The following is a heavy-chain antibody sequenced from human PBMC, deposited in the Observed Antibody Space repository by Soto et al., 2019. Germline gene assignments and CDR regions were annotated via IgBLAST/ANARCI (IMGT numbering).Heavy chain of an antibody. Sequence: SVKVSCKASGGTFSSYTISWVRQAPGQGLEWMGRIIPILGIANYAQKFQGRVTITADKSTSTAYMELSSLRSDDTAVYYCARDTISYYDYIWGSYPNWFDPWGQGTLVTVSS. J-gene: IGHJ5*02. CDR1: GGTFSSYT. CDR2: IIPILGIA. CDR3: ARDTISYYDYIWGSYPNWFDP. V-gene: IGHV1-69*04. D-gene: IGHD3-16*02.